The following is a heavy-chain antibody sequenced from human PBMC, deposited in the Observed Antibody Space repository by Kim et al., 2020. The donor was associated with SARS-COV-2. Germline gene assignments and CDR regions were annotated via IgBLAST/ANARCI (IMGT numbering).Heavy chain of an antibody. CDR3: ARDYGTDIVVVPAAIQGGLLDAFDI. CDR1: GGTFSSYA. D-gene: IGHD2-2*02. Sequence: ASVKVSCKASGGTFSSYAISWVRQAPGQGLEWMGGIIPIFGTANYAQKFQGRVTITADESTSTAYMELSSLRSEDTAVYYCARDYGTDIVVVPAAIQGGLLDAFDIWGQGTMVTVSS. J-gene: IGHJ3*02. CDR2: IIPIFGTA. V-gene: IGHV1-69*13.